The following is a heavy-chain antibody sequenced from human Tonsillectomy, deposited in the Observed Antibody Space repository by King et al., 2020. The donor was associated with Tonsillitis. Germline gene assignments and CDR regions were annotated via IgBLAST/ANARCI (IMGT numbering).Heavy chain of an antibody. V-gene: IGHV3-49*03. J-gene: IGHJ4*02. Sequence: QLVQSGGGLVQPGRSLRLSCTGSGFSFGDYAMSWFRQAPGKGLEWVGFIRIKAYGGTTDYAASVKGRFTISRDDSKSIAYLQMSSLKTEDTAVYYCTRGGIAVADYFDYWGQGTLVTVSS. CDR2: IRIKAYGGTT. CDR3: TRGGIAVADYFDY. CDR1: GFSFGDYA. D-gene: IGHD6-19*01.